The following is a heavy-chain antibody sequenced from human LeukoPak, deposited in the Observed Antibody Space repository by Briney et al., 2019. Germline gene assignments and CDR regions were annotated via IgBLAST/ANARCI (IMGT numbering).Heavy chain of an antibody. CDR2: IYYSGST. CDR3: ARGADDYGDYRQPPNYFDWFDP. Sequence: PSQTLSLTCTVSGGSISSGGYYWSWIRQHPGKGLEWIGYIYYSGSTNYNPSLKSRVTISVDTSKNQFSLKLSSVTAADTAVYYCARGADDYGDYRQPPNYFDWFDPWGQGTLVTVSS. J-gene: IGHJ5*02. D-gene: IGHD4-17*01. CDR1: GGSISSGGYY. V-gene: IGHV4-61*08.